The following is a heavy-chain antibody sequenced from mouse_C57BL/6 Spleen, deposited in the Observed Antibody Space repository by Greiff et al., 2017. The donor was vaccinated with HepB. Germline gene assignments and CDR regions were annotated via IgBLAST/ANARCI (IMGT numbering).Heavy chain of an antibody. V-gene: IGHV1-15*01. Sequence: VQLQQSGAELVRPGASVTLSCKASGYTFTDYEMHWVKQTPVHGLVWIGAIDPETGGTAYNQKFKGKAILTADKSSSTAYMELRSLTSEDAAVYYCTRSFITTGRGWFAYWGQGTLVTVSA. J-gene: IGHJ3*01. CDR3: TRSFITTGRGWFAY. CDR1: GYTFTDYE. CDR2: IDPETGGT. D-gene: IGHD1-1*01.